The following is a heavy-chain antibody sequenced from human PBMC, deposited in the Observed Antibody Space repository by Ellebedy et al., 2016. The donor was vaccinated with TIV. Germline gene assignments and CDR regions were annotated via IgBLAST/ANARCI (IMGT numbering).Heavy chain of an antibody. V-gene: IGHV1-2*02. CDR3: ARGVVYERGYNCFDP. Sequence: ASVKVSCXASGYTFSDSDIHWVRQVPGQGLEWMGRMNVNSGGTNYAQKFQGRVTMTRDTSISAAYMELNRLTSDDTAVYYCARGVVYERGYNCFDPWGQGTLVTVSS. CDR2: MNVNSGGT. CDR1: GYTFSDSD. D-gene: IGHD3-16*01. J-gene: IGHJ5*02.